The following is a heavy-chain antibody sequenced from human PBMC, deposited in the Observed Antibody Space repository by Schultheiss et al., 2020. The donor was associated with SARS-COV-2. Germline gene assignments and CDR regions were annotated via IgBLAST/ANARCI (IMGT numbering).Heavy chain of an antibody. CDR3: AREWYSYGMDV. D-gene: IGHD2-8*01. J-gene: IGHJ6*02. CDR1: GGSFSGYY. Sequence: SETLSLTCAVYGGSFSGYYWSWIRQPPGKGLEWIGSIYYSGSTYYNPSLKSRVTISVDTSKNQFSLKLSSVTAADTAVYYCAREWYSYGMDVWGQGTTVTV. CDR2: IYYSGST. V-gene: IGHV4-34*01.